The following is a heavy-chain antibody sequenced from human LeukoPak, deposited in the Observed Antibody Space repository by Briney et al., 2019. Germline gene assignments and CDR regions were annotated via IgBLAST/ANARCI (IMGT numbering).Heavy chain of an antibody. D-gene: IGHD3-3*01. J-gene: IGHJ4*02. V-gene: IGHV1-8*01. Sequence: ASVKVSCKASGYTFTSYDINWVRQATGQGLEWMGWMNPNSGNTGYAQKFQGRVTMTRDTSISTAYMELSRLRSDDTAVYYCAIRRGYYDFDYWGQGTLVTVSS. CDR2: MNPNSGNT. CDR3: AIRRGYYDFDY. CDR1: GYTFTSYD.